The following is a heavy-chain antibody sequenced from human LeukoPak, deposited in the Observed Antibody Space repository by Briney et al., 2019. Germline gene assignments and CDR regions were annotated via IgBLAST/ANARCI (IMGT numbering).Heavy chain of an antibody. CDR3: ARRDDWFNFDY. V-gene: IGHV3-11*06. Sequence: PGGSLRLSCAASGFTCSDYYMTWIRQAPGKGLEWISYISSNSNYTNYADSVKGRFTISRDNAKNSLFLQMNSLRAEDTAVYYCARRDDWFNFDYWGQGALVTVSS. CDR2: ISSNSNYT. D-gene: IGHD3-9*01. J-gene: IGHJ4*02. CDR1: GFTCSDYY.